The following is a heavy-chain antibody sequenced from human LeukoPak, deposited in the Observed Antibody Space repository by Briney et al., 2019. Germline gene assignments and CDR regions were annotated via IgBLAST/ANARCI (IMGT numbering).Heavy chain of an antibody. CDR3: ARVVVVVAADKWFDP. J-gene: IGHJ5*02. CDR2: IIPIFGTA. Sequence: SVKVSCKASGGTFISYAISWLRQAPGQGLEWMGGIIPIFGTANYAQKFQGRVTITADESTSTAYMELSSLRSEDTAVYYCARVVVVVAADKWFDPWGQGTLVTVSS. D-gene: IGHD2-15*01. V-gene: IGHV1-69*13. CDR1: GGTFISYA.